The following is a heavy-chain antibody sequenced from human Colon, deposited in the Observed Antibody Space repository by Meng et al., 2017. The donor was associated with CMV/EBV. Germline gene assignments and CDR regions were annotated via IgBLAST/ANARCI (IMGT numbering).Heavy chain of an antibody. J-gene: IGHJ6*02. CDR1: GFSVRNNY. CDR3: VRDRDYCNGTSCEKTHYYYYGMDV. Sequence: GESLKISCAASGFSVRNNYVSWVRQGPGKGLEWVSRINSDGSRPSYARSVKGRFTISRDNAKNTLYLQMNSLRAEDTAVYYCVRDRDYCNGTSCEKTHYYYYGMDVWGQGTTVTVSS. CDR2: INSDGSRP. D-gene: IGHD2-2*01. V-gene: IGHV3-74*01.